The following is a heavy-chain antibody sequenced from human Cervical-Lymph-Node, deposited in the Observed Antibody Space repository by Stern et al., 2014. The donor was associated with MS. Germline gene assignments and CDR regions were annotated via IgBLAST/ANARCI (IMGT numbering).Heavy chain of an antibody. J-gene: IGHJ1*01. V-gene: IGHV3-33*01. CDR1: GFTFSSYG. CDR2: IWYDGSNK. D-gene: IGHD4-23*01. CDR3: AREGGNTAEYFQH. Sequence: VQLLESGGGGVQPGGSLRLSCAASGFTFSSYGMHWVRQAPGKGLEWVAIIWYDGSNKYYADSVKGRFTISRDSSKNTLYLQMNSLRAEDTAVYYCAREGGNTAEYFQHWGQGTLVTVSS.